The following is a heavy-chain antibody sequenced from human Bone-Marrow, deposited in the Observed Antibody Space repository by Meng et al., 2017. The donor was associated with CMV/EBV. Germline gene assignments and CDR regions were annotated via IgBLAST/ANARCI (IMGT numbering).Heavy chain of an antibody. CDR2: ANPNSGNT. J-gene: IGHJ5*02. D-gene: IGHD3-10*01. V-gene: IGHV1-8*01. CDR1: GYTFSSYD. Sequence: ASVKVSCKASGYTFSSYDINWVRQATGQGLEWLGWANPNSGNTAYAQKFLGRITMTTNTSVTTAYMELSRLRSEDTAVYYCARGRWFEELLGWFDPWGQGTLVTVSS. CDR3: ARGRWFEELLGWFDP.